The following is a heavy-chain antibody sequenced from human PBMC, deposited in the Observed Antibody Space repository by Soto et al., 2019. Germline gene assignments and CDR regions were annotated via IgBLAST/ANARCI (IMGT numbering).Heavy chain of an antibody. CDR2: ISSSSSTI. CDR1: GFTFSSYS. J-gene: IGHJ4*02. Sequence: GGSLRLSCAASGFTFSSYSMNWVRQAPGKGLEWVSYISSSSSTIYYADSVKGRFTISRDNSKNTLYLQMNSLRAEDTAVYYCAKQVRGVTTHFDYWGQGTQVTVSS. CDR3: AKQVRGVTTHFDY. V-gene: IGHV3-48*01. D-gene: IGHD3-10*01.